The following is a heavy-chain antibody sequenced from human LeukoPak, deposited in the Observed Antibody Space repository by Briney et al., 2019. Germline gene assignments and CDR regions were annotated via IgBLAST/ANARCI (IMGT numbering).Heavy chain of an antibody. CDR2: ISYDGSNK. V-gene: IGHV3-30*04. D-gene: IGHD5-18*01. CDR3: ASLDTAMDFDY. Sequence: GGSLRLSCAASGFTFSSYAMHWVRQAPGKGLEWVAVISYDGSNKYYADSVKGRFTISRDNSKNTLYLQMNSLRAEDTAVYYCASLDTAMDFDYWGQGTLVTVSS. J-gene: IGHJ4*02. CDR1: GFTFSSYA.